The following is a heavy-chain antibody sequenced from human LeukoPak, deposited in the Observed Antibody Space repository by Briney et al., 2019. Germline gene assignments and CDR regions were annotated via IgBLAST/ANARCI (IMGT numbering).Heavy chain of an antibody. J-gene: IGHJ4*02. CDR2: IKQDGSEK. CDR3: AREGPFHHLDY. CDR1: GFTFSSHW. D-gene: IGHD1-14*01. V-gene: IGHV3-7*01. Sequence: PGGSLRLSCVASGFTFSSHWMSWVRQAPGKGLEWVANIKQDGSEKKYVDSVKGRFTISRDNTKNSLSLQMNSLTAEDTAVYYCAREGPFHHLDYWGQGTLVAVSS.